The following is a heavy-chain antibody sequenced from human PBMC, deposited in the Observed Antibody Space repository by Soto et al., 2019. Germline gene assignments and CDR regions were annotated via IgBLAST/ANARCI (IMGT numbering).Heavy chain of an antibody. J-gene: IGHJ3*01. CDR1: GYIFNNSG. V-gene: IGHV1-18*01. CDR2: ISVYNGNT. Sequence: QVQLVQSGDEVKKPGASVTVSCQASGYIFNNSGVSWVRQAPGQGLEWMGWISVYNGNTNYAQKVQDRVTVTANTTTSTVFMELRSVTSDDTAIYYCAQDVSIFELPFAGGAFDVWGQGTVVTVSS. D-gene: IGHD3-3*01. CDR3: AQDVSIFELPFAGGAFDV.